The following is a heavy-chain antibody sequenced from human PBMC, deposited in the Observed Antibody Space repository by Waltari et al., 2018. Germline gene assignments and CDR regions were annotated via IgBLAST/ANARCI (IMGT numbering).Heavy chain of an antibody. V-gene: IGHV1-8*01. D-gene: IGHD6-6*01. CDR2: RNPNSGKT. CDR3: ARGRDRAARRYWYFDL. CDR1: GYTFTSYD. Sequence: QVQLVQSGAEVKKPGASVKVSCKASGYTFTSYDINWVRQATGQGLEWMGWRNPNSGKTGYAQKFQGRVTMTRNTSISTAYMELSSLRSEDTAVYYCARGRDRAARRYWYFDLWGRGTLVTVSS. J-gene: IGHJ2*01.